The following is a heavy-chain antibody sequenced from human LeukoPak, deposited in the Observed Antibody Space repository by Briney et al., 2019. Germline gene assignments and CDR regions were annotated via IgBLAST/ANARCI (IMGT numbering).Heavy chain of an antibody. CDR2: IYYSGST. CDR3: ARLDGSSTSSASSWAFDI. J-gene: IGHJ3*02. V-gene: IGHV4-39*01. D-gene: IGHD2-2*01. Sequence: SETLSLTCTVSGGSISSSSYYWGWIRQPPGKGLEWIGIIYYSGSTYYNPSLKSRVTISVDTSKNQFSLKLSSVTAADTAVYYCARLDGSSTSSASSWAFDIWGQGTMVTVSS. CDR1: GGSISSSSYY.